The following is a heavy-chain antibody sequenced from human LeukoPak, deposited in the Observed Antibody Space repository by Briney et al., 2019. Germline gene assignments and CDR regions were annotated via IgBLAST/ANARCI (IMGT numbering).Heavy chain of an antibody. CDR1: GFTFSSYA. CDR3: AKSPIAARPTTAGY. J-gene: IGHJ4*02. V-gene: IGHV3-23*01. Sequence: PGGSLRLSCAASGFTFSSYAMSWVRQAPGKGLEWVSAISDSGGSTYYADSVKGRFTISRDNSKNTLYLQMNSLRAEDTAVYYCAKSPIAARPTTAGYWGQGTLVTVSS. D-gene: IGHD6-6*01. CDR2: ISDSGGST.